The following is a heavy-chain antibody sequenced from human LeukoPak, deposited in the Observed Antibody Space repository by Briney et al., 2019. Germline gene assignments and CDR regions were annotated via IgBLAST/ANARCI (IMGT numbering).Heavy chain of an antibody. J-gene: IGHJ5*02. CDR2: IKQDGSET. D-gene: IGHD6-13*01. CDR1: GFTFSSYW. CDR3: ARDRWAAGKLIVTGADWFDP. Sequence: GGSLRLSCAASGFTFSSYWMSWVRQAPGKGLEWVGNIKQDGSETYFVDSVKGRFTISRDNAKNSLYLQMNSLRAEDTAVYYCARDRWAAGKLIVTGADWFDPWGQGTLVTVSS. V-gene: IGHV3-7*01.